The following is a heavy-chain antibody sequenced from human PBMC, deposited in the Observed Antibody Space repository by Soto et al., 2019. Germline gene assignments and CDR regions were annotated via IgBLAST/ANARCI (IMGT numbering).Heavy chain of an antibody. Sequence: QVQLVESGGGLVEPGGSLRLSCATSGFTFSDHYMSWIRQAPGKGLAWVAYISGSGFTIYNADSVKGRFTISRDNAKNSVYLQMDSLRAEDTAVYYCARNTLSAAGSDNYGLDVWGRGTTVAVSS. CDR3: ARNTLSAAGSDNYGLDV. V-gene: IGHV3-11*01. CDR1: GFTFSDHY. D-gene: IGHD6-13*01. J-gene: IGHJ6*02. CDR2: ISGSGFTI.